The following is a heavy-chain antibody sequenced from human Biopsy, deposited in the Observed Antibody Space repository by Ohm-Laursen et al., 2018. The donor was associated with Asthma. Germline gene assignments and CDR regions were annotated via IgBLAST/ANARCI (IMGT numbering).Heavy chain of an antibody. CDR2: IYYSGST. J-gene: IGHJ4*02. CDR3: ARERAGYYGSGSYLGY. Sequence: SETLSLTCTVSGGSMSSSSYYWSWIRQPPGKGLEWIGYIYYSGSTNYNPSLKSRVTISVDTSKNQFSLKLSSVTAADTAVYYCARERAGYYGSGSYLGYWGQGTLVTVSS. D-gene: IGHD3-10*01. CDR1: GGSMSSSSYY. V-gene: IGHV4-61*01.